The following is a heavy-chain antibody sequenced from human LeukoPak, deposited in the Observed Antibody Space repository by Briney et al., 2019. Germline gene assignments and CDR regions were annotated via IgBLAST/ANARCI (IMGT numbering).Heavy chain of an antibody. J-gene: IGHJ4*02. V-gene: IGHV4-38-2*02. CDR1: GYSISSGYY. CDR3: ARRTTYFGWIPSEAPSCFDY. CDR2: IYHSGNT. D-gene: IGHD3-9*01. Sequence: SETLSLTCTVSGYSISSGYYWGWIRQPPGKGLEWIGNIYHSGNTYYNMSLKSRVTISIDTSKNQFSLKLSSVTAADTAVYYCARRTTYFGWIPSEAPSCFDYWGQGTLVTVSS.